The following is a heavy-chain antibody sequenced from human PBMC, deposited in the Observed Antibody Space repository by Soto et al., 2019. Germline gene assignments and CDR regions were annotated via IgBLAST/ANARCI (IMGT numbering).Heavy chain of an antibody. V-gene: IGHV1-69*01. D-gene: IGHD2-15*01. CDR3: ARVLVVVAATGNYYYYGIDV. CDR1: GGTFSSYA. CDR2: IIPIFGTA. Sequence: QVQLVQSGAEVKKPGSSVKVYCKASGGTFSSYAISWVRQAPGQGLEWMGGIIPIFGTANYAQKFQGRVTITADESTSTAYMELSSLRSEDTAVYYCARVLVVVAATGNYYYYGIDVSGQGTTVTVSS. J-gene: IGHJ6*02.